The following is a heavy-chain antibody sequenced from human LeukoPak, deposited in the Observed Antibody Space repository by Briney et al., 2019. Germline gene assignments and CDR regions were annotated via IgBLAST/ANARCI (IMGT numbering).Heavy chain of an antibody. CDR2: IYRSGST. Sequence: PSETLSLTCAVSGYSISRGSYWGWIRQPPGKGLEWIGSIYRSGSTYYNPSLKTRVTISVDTSKNQFSLKLSSVTAADTAVYYCARAPYGYGDYDYWGQGTLVTVSS. V-gene: IGHV4-38-2*01. J-gene: IGHJ4*02. D-gene: IGHD4-17*01. CDR1: GYSISRGSY. CDR3: ARAPYGYGDYDY.